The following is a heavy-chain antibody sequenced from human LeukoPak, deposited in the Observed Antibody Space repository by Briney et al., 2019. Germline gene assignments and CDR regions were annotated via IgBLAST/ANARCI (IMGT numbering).Heavy chain of an antibody. CDR3: ARASWYCSSTSCYLDWFDP. V-gene: IGHV1-8*02. Sequence: ASVKVSCKASRYTFTSYYMHWVRQATGQGLEWMGWMNPNSGNTGYAQKFQGRVTMTRNTSISTAYMELSSLRSEDTAVYYCARASWYCSSTSCYLDWFDPWGQGTLVTVSS. J-gene: IGHJ5*02. CDR2: MNPNSGNT. D-gene: IGHD2-2*01. CDR1: RYTFTSYY.